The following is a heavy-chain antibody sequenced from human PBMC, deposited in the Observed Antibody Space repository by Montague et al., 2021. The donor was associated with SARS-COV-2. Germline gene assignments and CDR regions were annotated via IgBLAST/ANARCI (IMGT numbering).Heavy chain of an antibody. CDR1: GGSISTIVNF. CDR3: ARSGDPGTTVTYLY. D-gene: IGHD4-11*01. J-gene: IGHJ4*02. V-gene: IGHV4-39*07. CDR2: ISYTGST. Sequence: ETLSLTCTFSGGSISTIVNFWGWIRQPPGKGLEWIGSISYTGSTYHNPSLKSRVTMSVDTSKNQFSLKLNSVTAADTAVYHCARSGDPGTTVTYLYWGQGTLVTVSS.